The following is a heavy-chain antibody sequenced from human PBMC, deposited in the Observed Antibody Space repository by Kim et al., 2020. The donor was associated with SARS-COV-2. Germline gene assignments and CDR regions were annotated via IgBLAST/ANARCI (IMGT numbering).Heavy chain of an antibody. V-gene: IGHV3-21*01. CDR1: GFTFSTYI. CDR3: ARDSDDILTGYLSSFDI. CDR2: ISSSRSYI. D-gene: IGHD3-9*01. Sequence: GGSLRLSCAASGFTFSTYIMNWVRQAPGKGLEWVSSISSSRSYIYYADSLKGRFTISRDNAKSSLYLQMNSLRAEDTAVYYCARDSDDILTGYLSSFDIWGQGTMVTVSS. J-gene: IGHJ3*02.